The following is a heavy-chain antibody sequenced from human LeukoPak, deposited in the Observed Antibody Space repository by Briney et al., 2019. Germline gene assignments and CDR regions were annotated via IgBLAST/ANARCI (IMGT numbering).Heavy chain of an antibody. J-gene: IGHJ6*03. D-gene: IGHD5-12*01. Sequence: ASVKVSCKASGYTFTSYGISWVRQAPGQGLEWMGWISAYNGNTNYAQKLQGRVTMTTDTSTSTAYMELRSLRSDDTAVYYCARVNVATIGAPLGHYYMGVWGKGTTVTISS. CDR2: ISAYNGNT. V-gene: IGHV1-18*01. CDR1: GYTFTSYG. CDR3: ARVNVATIGAPLGHYYMGV.